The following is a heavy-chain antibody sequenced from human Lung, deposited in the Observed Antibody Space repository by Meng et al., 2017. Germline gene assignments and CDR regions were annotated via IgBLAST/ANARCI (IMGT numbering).Heavy chain of an antibody. CDR1: GLTFSRAW. D-gene: IGHD3-22*01. CDR2: IKSKTDGETA. CDR3: QWLSTHPPDQ. V-gene: IGHV3-15*01. J-gene: IGHJ4*01. Sequence: QLVEFGVELVDPGGSLRLSCAASGLTFSRAWMSWVRQARGKGMEWVGRIKSKTDGETADYAAPVKGRFTISRDDSQNTLYLKMNSLKTEDTAVYYCQWLSTHPPDQWGQGTLVTVSS.